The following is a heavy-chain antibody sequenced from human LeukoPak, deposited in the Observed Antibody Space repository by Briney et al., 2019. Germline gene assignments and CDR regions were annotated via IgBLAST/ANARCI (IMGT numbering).Heavy chain of an antibody. CDR2: IKQDGSEK. CDR3: ARDVRYYYDSSGYRNWFDP. D-gene: IGHD3-22*01. V-gene: IGHV3-7*01. CDR1: GFTFSSYW. J-gene: IGHJ5*02. Sequence: GGSLRLSCAASGFTFSSYWMSWVRQAPGKGLEWVANIKQDGSEKYYVDSVKGRFTISRDNAKNSLYLQMNSLRAEDTAVYYCARDVRYYYDSSGYRNWFDPWGQGTLVTVSS.